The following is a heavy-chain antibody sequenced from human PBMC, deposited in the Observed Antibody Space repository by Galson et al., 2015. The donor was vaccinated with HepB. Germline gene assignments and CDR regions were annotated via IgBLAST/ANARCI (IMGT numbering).Heavy chain of an antibody. CDR1: GFTFSSPA. J-gene: IGHJ4*02. V-gene: IGHV3-23*01. D-gene: IGHD7-27*01. CDR2: IGDSGDFT. CDR3: AKGGAGDHGY. Sequence: SLRLSCAAPGFTFSSPAMCWVRQAPGKGLEWVSIIGDSGDFTFYGDSVKGRFTISRDNSKNTLYLQMNSLRDDDTAIYYCAKGGAGDHGYWGQGTLVTVSS.